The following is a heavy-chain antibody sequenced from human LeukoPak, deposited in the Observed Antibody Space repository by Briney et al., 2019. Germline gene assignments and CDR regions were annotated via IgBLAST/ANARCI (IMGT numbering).Heavy chain of an antibody. Sequence: ASVKVSCKASGYTFTSYGISWVRQAPGQGLEWMGWISAYNGNTNYAQKLQGRVTMTTDTSTSTAYMELRSLRPEDTAVYYCAREDDENQMTTVTISGWFDPWGQGTLVTVSS. J-gene: IGHJ5*02. CDR2: ISAYNGNT. V-gene: IGHV1-18*01. D-gene: IGHD4-17*01. CDR3: AREDDENQMTTVTISGWFDP. CDR1: GYTFTSYG.